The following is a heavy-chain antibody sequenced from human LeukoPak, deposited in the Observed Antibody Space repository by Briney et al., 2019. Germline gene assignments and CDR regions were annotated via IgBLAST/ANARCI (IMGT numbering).Heavy chain of an antibody. CDR3: ARQVVAVAGTGYFDY. CDR2: IYYSGST. V-gene: IGHV4-39*01. CDR1: GGSIRSSSYY. Sequence: ETLSLTCTVSGGSIRSSSYYWGWIRQPPGKGLEWIGSIYYSGSTYYNASLKSRGTISVDTSKTQFSLKLNSVTAADTAVYFCARQVVAVAGTGYFDYWGQGTLVTVSS. J-gene: IGHJ4*02. D-gene: IGHD6-19*01.